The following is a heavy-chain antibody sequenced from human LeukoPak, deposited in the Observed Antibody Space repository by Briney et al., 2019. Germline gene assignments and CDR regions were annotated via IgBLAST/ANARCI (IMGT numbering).Heavy chain of an antibody. Sequence: GGSLRLSCAASGFTFSSYWMTWVPQAPGKGLEWVANINLDGGEKYYMDSVKDRFTISRDNAKNSLYLQMSSLRAEDAAVYYCATDCRGYFDYWGQGTLVTVSS. CDR2: INLDGGEK. CDR1: GFTFSSYW. CDR3: ATDCRGYFDY. J-gene: IGHJ4*02. V-gene: IGHV3-7*01.